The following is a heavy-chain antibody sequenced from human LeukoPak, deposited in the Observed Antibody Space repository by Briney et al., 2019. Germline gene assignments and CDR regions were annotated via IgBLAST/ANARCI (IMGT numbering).Heavy chain of an antibody. CDR1: GDSLRGYY. J-gene: IGHJ3*02. Sequence: SETLSLSCTVSGDSLRGYYWSWIRQPAGRGLEWIGRIYHNGGTNDNPSLKSRVTMSVDTSKNQFSLKLSSVTAADTAVYYCARRGIVTTIGHAFDIWGQGTMVTVSS. CDR3: ARRGIVTTIGHAFDI. V-gene: IGHV4-4*07. CDR2: IYHNGGT. D-gene: IGHD5-12*01.